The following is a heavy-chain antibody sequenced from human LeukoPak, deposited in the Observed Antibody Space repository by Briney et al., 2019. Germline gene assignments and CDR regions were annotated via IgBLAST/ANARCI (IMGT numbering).Heavy chain of an antibody. Sequence: ASETLSLTCTVSGGSISSGDYYWSWIRQPPGKGLEWIGYIYYSGSTYYNPSLKSRVTISVDTSKNQFSLKLSSVTAADTAVYYCARDFVSYWYFDLWGRDTLVTVSS. CDR2: IYYSGST. CDR1: GGSISSGDYY. V-gene: IGHV4-30-4*01. D-gene: IGHD2-21*01. J-gene: IGHJ2*01. CDR3: ARDFVSYWYFDL.